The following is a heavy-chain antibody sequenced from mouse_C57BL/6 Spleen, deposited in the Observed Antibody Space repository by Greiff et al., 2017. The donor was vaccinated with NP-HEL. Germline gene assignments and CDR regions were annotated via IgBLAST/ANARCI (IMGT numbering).Heavy chain of an antibody. Sequence: QVQLQQPGAELVMPGASVKLSCKASGYTFTSYWMHWVKQRPGQGLEWIGEIDPSDSYTNYNQKFKGKSTLTVDKSSSTAYMQLSSLTSEDSAVYYCASSYYGSSYGYAMDYWGQGTSVTVSS. CDR3: ASSYYGSSYGYAMDY. CDR1: GYTFTSYW. CDR2: IDPSDSYT. J-gene: IGHJ4*01. D-gene: IGHD1-1*01. V-gene: IGHV1-69*01.